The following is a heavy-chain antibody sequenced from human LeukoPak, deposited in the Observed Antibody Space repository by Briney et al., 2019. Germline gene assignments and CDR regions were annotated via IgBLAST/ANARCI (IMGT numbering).Heavy chain of an antibody. V-gene: IGHV1-2*04. CDR3: ARELPPGGGSYRRHYYYYGMDV. Sequence: GSSVKVSCKASGYTFTGYYMHWVRQAPGQGLEWMGWINPNSGGTNYAQKFQGWVTMTRDTSISTAYMELSRLRSDDTAVYYCARELPPGGGSYRRHYYYYGMDVWGQGTTVTVSS. D-gene: IGHD1-26*01. J-gene: IGHJ6*02. CDR1: GYTFTGYY. CDR2: INPNSGGT.